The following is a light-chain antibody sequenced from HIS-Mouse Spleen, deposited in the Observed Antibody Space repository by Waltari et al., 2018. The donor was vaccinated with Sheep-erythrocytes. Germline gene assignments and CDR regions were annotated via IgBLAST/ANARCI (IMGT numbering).Light chain of an antibody. CDR2: LGS. CDR1: QSLLHSNGYNY. J-gene: IGKJ2*01. Sequence: DIVMTQSPLSLPVTPGEPASISCRSSQSLLHSNGYNYLDWYLQKPGQSPQLLIYLGSNRASGVPDRFSGSGSGTDFTLKISRVEAEDVGVYYCMQALQTPLTFGHVTKLEIK. CDR3: MQALQTPLT. V-gene: IGKV2-28*01.